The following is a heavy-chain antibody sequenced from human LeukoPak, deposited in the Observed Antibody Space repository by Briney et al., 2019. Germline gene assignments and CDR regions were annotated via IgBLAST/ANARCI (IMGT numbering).Heavy chain of an antibody. D-gene: IGHD3-10*01. CDR1: GFTFSSYW. J-gene: IGHJ4*02. V-gene: IGHV3-7*01. CDR2: IKQDGSEK. CDR3: AREYYYGSGSYMDY. Sequence: GGSLRLSCAASGFTFSSYWMSWVRQAPGKGLEWVANIKQDGSEKYYVDSVKGRFTISRDNAKNSLYLQMNSLRAEDTAVYYCAREYYYGSGSYMDYWGQGTLVTVSS.